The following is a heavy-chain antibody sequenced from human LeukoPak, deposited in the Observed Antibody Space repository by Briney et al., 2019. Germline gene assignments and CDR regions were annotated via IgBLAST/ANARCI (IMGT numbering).Heavy chain of an antibody. CDR1: GFTFSSYS. J-gene: IGHJ4*02. V-gene: IGHV3-21*01. CDR3: AREIAARIFDY. Sequence: GGSLRLSCAASGFTFSSYSMNWVRQAPGKGLEWVSSISSSSSYIYYADSVKGRFTISRDNAKNSLYLQTNSLRAEDTAVYYCAREIAARIFDYWGQGTLVTVSS. D-gene: IGHD6-6*01. CDR2: ISSSSSYI.